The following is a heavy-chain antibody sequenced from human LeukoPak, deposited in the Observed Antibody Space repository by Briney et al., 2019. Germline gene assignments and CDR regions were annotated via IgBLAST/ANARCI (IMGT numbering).Heavy chain of an antibody. CDR1: GYTFTGYY. Sequence: GASVKVSCKASGYTFTGYYMHWVRQAPGQGLEWMGWINPNSGGTNYAQKFQGRVTRTRDTSISTAYMELSRLRSDDTAVYYCARDGLRYCSSTSCSKLNWFDPWGQGTLVTVSS. J-gene: IGHJ5*02. CDR2: INPNSGGT. D-gene: IGHD2-2*01. CDR3: ARDGLRYCSSTSCSKLNWFDP. V-gene: IGHV1-2*02.